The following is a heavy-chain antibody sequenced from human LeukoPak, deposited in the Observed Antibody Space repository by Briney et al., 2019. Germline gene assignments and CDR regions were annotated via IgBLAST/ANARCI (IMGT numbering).Heavy chain of an antibody. V-gene: IGHV1-69*01. J-gene: IGHJ5*02. Sequence: SVKVSCKASGGTFSSHAMNWVRQAPGQGLEWVGGIIPIFGTANYAQKFQGRVTITADESTSTAYMELSSLRSEDTAVYYCARGPTLYYDFWSGTAYPWGQGTLVTVSS. CDR3: ARGPTLYYDFWSGTAYP. CDR2: IIPIFGTA. D-gene: IGHD3-3*01. CDR1: GGTFSSHA.